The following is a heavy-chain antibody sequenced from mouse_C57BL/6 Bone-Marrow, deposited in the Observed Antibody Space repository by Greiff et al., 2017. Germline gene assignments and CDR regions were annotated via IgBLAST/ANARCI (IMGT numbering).Heavy chain of an antibody. J-gene: IGHJ4*01. Sequence: QVQLKESGPGLVAPSQSLSITCTVSGFSLTSSAISWVRQPPGKGLEWLGVIWTGGGTNYNSALKSRLSISKDHSKRQDFLKMNSLQTDGTARYYSARKEGAHYYAMDYWGQGTSVTVSS. CDR2: IWTGGGT. V-gene: IGHV2-9-1*01. CDR3: ARKEGAHYYAMDY. CDR1: GFSLTSSA.